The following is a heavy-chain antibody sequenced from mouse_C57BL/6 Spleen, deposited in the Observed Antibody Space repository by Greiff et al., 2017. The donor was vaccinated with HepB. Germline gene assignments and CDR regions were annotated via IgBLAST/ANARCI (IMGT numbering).Heavy chain of an antibody. CDR2: ISYDGSN. CDR3: AREDDGYLFAY. V-gene: IGHV3-6*01. CDR1: GYSITSGYY. D-gene: IGHD2-3*01. J-gene: IGHJ3*01. Sequence: EVKLQESGPGLVKPSQSLSLTCSVTGYSITSGYYWNWIRQFPGNKLEWMGYISYDGSNNYNPSLKNRISITRDTSKNQFFLKLNSVTTEDTATYYCAREDDGYLFAYWGQGTLVTVSA.